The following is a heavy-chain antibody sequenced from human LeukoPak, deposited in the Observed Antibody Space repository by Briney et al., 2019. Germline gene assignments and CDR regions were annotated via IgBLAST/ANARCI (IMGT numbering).Heavy chain of an antibody. V-gene: IGHV3-74*01. J-gene: IGHJ4*02. D-gene: IGHD3-10*01. CDR2: IRGDGYDT. CDR3: ASDQVPGSGSLDN. Sequence: GGSLRLSCAASGFSFSDFWMHWVRQTPGKGLVWVSRIRGDGYDTNYADSVEGRFTISRDNARHTLYLQMNSLRADDTAVYYCASDQVPGSGSLDNWGPGTLVTVSS. CDR1: GFSFSDFW.